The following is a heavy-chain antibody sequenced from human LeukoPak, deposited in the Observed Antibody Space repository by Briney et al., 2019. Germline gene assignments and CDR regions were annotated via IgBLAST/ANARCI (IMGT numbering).Heavy chain of an antibody. CDR2: IYYSGST. J-gene: IGHJ5*02. CDR3: ANMVVPAATGVFDP. D-gene: IGHD2-2*01. V-gene: IGHV4-39*01. CDR1: GGSISSRSYY. Sequence: SETLSLTCTVSGGSISSRSYYWGWIRQPPGKGLEWIGSIYYSGSTYYNPSLKSRVTISVDTSKNQFSLKLSSVTAADTAVYYCANMVVPAATGVFDPWGQGTLVTVSS.